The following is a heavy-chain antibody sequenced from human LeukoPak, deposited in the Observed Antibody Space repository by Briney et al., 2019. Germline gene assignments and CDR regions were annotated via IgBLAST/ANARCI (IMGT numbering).Heavy chain of an antibody. J-gene: IGHJ4*02. D-gene: IGHD1-1*01. CDR1: GGTFSSYT. V-gene: IGHV1-69*02. CDR3: ARGFGGHWNDVQYYFDY. CDR2: IIPILGIA. Sequence: GASVKVSCKASGGTFSSYTISWVRQAPGQGLEWMGRIIPILGIANYAQKFQGRVTMTRDTSISTAYMELSRLRSDDTAVYYCARGFGGHWNDVQYYFDYWGQGTLVTVSS.